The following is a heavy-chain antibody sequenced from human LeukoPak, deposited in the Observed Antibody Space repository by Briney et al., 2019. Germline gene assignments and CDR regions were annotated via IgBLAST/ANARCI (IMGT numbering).Heavy chain of an antibody. CDR2: ITGSGGGT. D-gene: IGHD3-10*02. J-gene: IGHJ4*02. CDR3: AKDGITMLVVASD. CDR1: GFTFNTYA. Sequence: GGSLRLSCAASGFTFNTYAMSWVRQAPGKGLEWVSGITGSGGGTYYADSVKGRFTISRGNSKNTLYLQMNSLRAEDTAVYYCAKDGITMLVVASDWGQGTLVTVSS. V-gene: IGHV3-23*01.